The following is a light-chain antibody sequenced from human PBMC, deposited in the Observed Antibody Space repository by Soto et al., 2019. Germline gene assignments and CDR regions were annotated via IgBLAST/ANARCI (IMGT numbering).Light chain of an antibody. CDR2: DAS. Sequence: EIVLTQSPATLSLSPGERATLSCRASQSVSSYLAWYQQKPGQAPRLLIYDASNRATGIPARFSGSGSGTDFTPTISSLEPEDFAVYSCQQRSDWPSLTFGGGTKVEIQ. V-gene: IGKV3-11*01. J-gene: IGKJ4*01. CDR1: QSVSSY. CDR3: QQRSDWPSLT.